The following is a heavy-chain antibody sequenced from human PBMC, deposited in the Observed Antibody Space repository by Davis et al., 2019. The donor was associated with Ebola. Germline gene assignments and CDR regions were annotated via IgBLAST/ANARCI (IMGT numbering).Heavy chain of an antibody. J-gene: IGHJ3*02. V-gene: IGHV3-74*01. CDR1: GFTFSSYW. Sequence: HTGGSLRLSCAASGFTFSSYWMHWVRQAPGKGLVWVSRINSDGSSTTYADSVKGRFTISRDNSKNSLFLQMNSLRAEDTAVYYCAKGVLIAVAGTGYALDIWGQGTMVTVSS. CDR2: INSDGSST. CDR3: AKGVLIAVAGTGYALDI. D-gene: IGHD6-19*01.